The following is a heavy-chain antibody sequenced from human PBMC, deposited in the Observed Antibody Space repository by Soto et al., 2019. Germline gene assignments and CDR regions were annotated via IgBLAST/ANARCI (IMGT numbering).Heavy chain of an antibody. CDR2: INAGNGNT. CDR3: ARDSEAAAGSYYYYGMDV. J-gene: IGHJ6*02. Sequence: ASVKVSCKASGYTFTSYAMHWVRQAPGQRLEWMGWINAGNGNTKYSQKFQGRVTITRDTSKNQFSLKLSSVTAADTAVYYCARDSEAAAGSYYYYGMDVWGQGTTVTVSS. D-gene: IGHD6-13*01. V-gene: IGHV1-3*01. CDR1: GYTFTSYA.